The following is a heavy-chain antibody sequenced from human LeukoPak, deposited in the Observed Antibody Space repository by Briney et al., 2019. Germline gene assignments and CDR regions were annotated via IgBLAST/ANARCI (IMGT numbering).Heavy chain of an antibody. CDR1: GYTLTELS. D-gene: IGHD2-15*01. Sequence: GASVKVSCKVSGYTLTELSMHWVRQAPGKGLEWMGGFDPEDGETIYAQKFQGRVTMTEDTSTDTAYMELSSLRSEDTAVYYCATEYCSGGSCYDYFDYWGQGTLVTVSS. CDR3: ATEYCSGGSCYDYFDY. V-gene: IGHV1-24*01. CDR2: FDPEDGET. J-gene: IGHJ4*02.